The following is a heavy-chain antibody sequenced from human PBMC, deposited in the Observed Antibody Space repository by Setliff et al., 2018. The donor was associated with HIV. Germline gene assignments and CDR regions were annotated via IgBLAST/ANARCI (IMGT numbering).Heavy chain of an antibody. D-gene: IGHD4-17*01. CDR2: ISSYNGNT. CDR3: ARDGSKADYGDYQGYWYFDL. CDR1: GCTFRSYG. J-gene: IGHJ2*01. V-gene: IGHV1-18*01. Sequence: ASVKVSCKASGCTFRSYGISWVRQAPGQGLEWMGWISSYNGNTNYAQKVQGRVTMTTDTSTSTAYMELRSLRSDDTAVYYCARDGSKADYGDYQGYWYFDLWGRGTLVTVSS.